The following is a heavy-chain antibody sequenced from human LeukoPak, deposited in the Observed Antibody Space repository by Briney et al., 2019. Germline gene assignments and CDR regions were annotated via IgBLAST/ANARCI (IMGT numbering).Heavy chain of an antibody. CDR1: GFTFSSYS. J-gene: IGHJ4*02. Sequence: PGGSLRLSCAASGFTFSSYSMNWVRQAPGKGLEWVSYISSSSSTIYYADSVKGRFTISRDNAKNSLYLQMNSLRAEDTALYYCAKGGFLVGIDYWGQGTLVTVSS. D-gene: IGHD3-3*01. CDR3: AKGGFLVGIDY. CDR2: ISSSSSTI. V-gene: IGHV3-48*04.